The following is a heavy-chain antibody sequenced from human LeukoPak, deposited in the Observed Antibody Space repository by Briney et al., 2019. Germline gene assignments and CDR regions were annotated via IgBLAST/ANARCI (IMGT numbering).Heavy chain of an antibody. CDR1: RFTFSSYG. J-gene: IGHJ4*02. CDR3: AKGARGYPHY. D-gene: IGHD2-15*01. V-gene: IGHV3-30*18. CDR2: ISYDGSNK. Sequence: GGSLRLSCAASRFTFSSYGMHWVRQAPGKGLEWVAVISYDGSNKYYADSVKGRFTISRDNSKNTLYLQMNSLGAEDTAVYYCAKGARGYPHYWGQGTLVTVSS.